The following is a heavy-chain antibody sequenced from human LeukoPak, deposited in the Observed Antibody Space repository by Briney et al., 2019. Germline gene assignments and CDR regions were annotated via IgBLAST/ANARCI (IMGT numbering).Heavy chain of an antibody. V-gene: IGHV4-59*01. CDR3: ARDRDPYYDSSGYYPLLWY. Sequence: SETLSLTCTVSGGSISSYYWSWIRQPPGKGLEWIGYIYYSGSANYNPSLKSRVTISVDTSKNQFSLKLSSVTAADTAVYYCARDRDPYYDSSGYYPLLWYWGQGTLVTVSS. D-gene: IGHD3-22*01. CDR1: GGSISSYY. J-gene: IGHJ4*02. CDR2: IYYSGSA.